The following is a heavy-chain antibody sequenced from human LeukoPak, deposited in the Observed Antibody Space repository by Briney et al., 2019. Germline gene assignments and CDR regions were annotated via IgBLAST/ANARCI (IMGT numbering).Heavy chain of an antibody. Sequence: PGGSLRLSCAASGFTFRSHSMHWVRQAPGKGRVWVSHINNGGSRTTYADSVKRRFTISRDNAKNTLYLQMNSLRGEDTCVYYFSSLSDYWGQGTLVTVSS. CDR1: GFTFRSHS. CDR3: SSLSDY. J-gene: IGHJ4*02. V-gene: IGHV3-74*03. CDR2: INNGGSRT.